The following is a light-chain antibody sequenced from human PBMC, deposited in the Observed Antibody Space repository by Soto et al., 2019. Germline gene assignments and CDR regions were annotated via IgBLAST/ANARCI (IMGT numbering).Light chain of an antibody. CDR2: DTN. V-gene: IGLV7-46*01. Sequence: QAVVTQEPSLTVSPGGTVTLTCGSSTGAVTSGHYPYWFQQKPGQAPKTLIYDTNNKQSWTPARFSGSLLGGKAALTLSGAQPEDEAEYFWMVSHGAGVVFGGGTKLTVL. CDR1: TGAVTSGHY. J-gene: IGLJ2*01. CDR3: MVSHGAGVV.